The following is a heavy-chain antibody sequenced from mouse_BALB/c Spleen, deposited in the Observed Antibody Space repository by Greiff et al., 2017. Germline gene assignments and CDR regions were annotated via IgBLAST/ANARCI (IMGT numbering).Heavy chain of an antibody. CDR1: GFHIKDFY. CDR3: ARVGYDYRRPYAMDY. CDR2: IDPENGNT. J-gene: IGHJ4*01. D-gene: IGHD2-4*01. V-gene: IGHV14-1*02. Sequence: VQLQQSGAELVRPGALVKLSCKASGFHIKDFYMHWVKPRPEQGLEWIGWIDPENGNTIFDPKFQGKASITADTSSNTAYLQLSSLTSEDTAVYYCARVGYDYRRPYAMDYWGQGTSVTVSS.